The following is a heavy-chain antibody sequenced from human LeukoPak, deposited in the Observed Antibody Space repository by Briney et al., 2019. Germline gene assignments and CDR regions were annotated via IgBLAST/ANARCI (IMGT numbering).Heavy chain of an antibody. CDR1: GGSISRSTYY. Sequence: SETLSLTCTVSGGSISRSTYYWGWIRQPPGKGLEWIGSIYYSGSTYYNPSLKSRVTISVDTSKNQFSLKLSSVTAADTAVYYCARLSIFGVVDDYWGQGTLVTVSS. J-gene: IGHJ4*02. V-gene: IGHV4-39*07. CDR3: ARLSIFGVVDDY. D-gene: IGHD3-3*01. CDR2: IYYSGST.